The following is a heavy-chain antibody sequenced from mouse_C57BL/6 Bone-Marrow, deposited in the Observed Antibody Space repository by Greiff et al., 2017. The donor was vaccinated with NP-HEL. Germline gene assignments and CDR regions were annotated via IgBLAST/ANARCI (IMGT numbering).Heavy chain of an antibody. CDR1: GFTFSDYG. J-gene: IGHJ1*03. Sequence: EVKLVESGGGLVQPGGSLKLSCAASGFTFSDYGMAWVRQAPRKGPEWVAFISNLAYSIYYADTVTGRFTISRENAKNAQYLEMSSLRSEDAAIYYCARHGSSFYWYFDVWGTGTTVTVSS. CDR2: ISNLAYSI. D-gene: IGHD1-1*01. V-gene: IGHV5-15*01. CDR3: ARHGSSFYWYFDV.